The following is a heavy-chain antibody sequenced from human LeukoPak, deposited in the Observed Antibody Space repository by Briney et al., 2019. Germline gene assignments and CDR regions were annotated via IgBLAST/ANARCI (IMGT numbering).Heavy chain of an antibody. CDR3: ARGGRWRAFDI. CDR2: INLNSGGI. CDR1: VYIFTGYY. J-gene: IGHJ3*02. V-gene: IGHV1-2*02. D-gene: IGHD2-15*01. Sequence: ASVKVSCKASVYIFTGYYMHWVRQAPGQGLEWMGWINLNSGGINYAQKFQGRVTMTRDTSISTAYMELSRLRSDDTAVYYCARGGRWRAFDIWGQGTMVTVSS.